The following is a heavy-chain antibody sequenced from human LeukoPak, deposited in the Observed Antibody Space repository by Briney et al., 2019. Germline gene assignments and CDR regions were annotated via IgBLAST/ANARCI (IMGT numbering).Heavy chain of an antibody. CDR3: AKDGGESYDSSGYYPDY. D-gene: IGHD3-22*01. V-gene: IGHV3-23*01. CDR1: GFTFSSYC. J-gene: IGHJ4*02. CDR2: ISGSGGST. Sequence: GGSLRLSCAASGFTFSSYCMSWVRQAPGKGLEWVSAISGSGGSTYYADSVKGRFTISRDNSKNTLYLQMNSLRAEDTAVYYCAKDGGESYDSSGYYPDYWGQGTLVTVSS.